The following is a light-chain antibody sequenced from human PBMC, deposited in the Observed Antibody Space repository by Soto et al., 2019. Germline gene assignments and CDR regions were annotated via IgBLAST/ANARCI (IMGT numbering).Light chain of an antibody. J-gene: IGKJ2*01. Sequence: DIQMTQSPSTLSASVGDRVTITCRASQCIDTALAWYQQKPGKAPNLLIYRASNLESGVPSRFSGSGSGTEFTLAISSLQPDDFATYYCQQYGIFLTFGQGTKLEIK. CDR3: QQYGIFLT. CDR2: RAS. CDR1: QCIDTA. V-gene: IGKV1-5*03.